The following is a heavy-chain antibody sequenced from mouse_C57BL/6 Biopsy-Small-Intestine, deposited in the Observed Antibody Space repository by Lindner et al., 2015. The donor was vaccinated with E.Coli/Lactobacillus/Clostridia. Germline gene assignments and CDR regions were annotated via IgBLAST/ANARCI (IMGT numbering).Heavy chain of an antibody. D-gene: IGHD1-1*01. V-gene: IGHV1-69*01. CDR3: VRDRGRSGISVIFDY. Sequence: SVKVSCKAPGGTFSSYAISWVRQAPGQGLQWMGGIRTIPIFSSTDYAQNFRGRLTITADESTSTAYMELSSLTSEDTAVYYCVRDRGRSGISVIFDYWGQGTLVTVSS. CDR1: GGTFSSYA. J-gene: IGHJ4*01. CDR2: IRTIPIFSST.